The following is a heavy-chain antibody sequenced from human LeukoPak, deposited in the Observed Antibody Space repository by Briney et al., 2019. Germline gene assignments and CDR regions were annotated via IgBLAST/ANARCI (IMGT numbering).Heavy chain of an antibody. V-gene: IGHV3-30*02. D-gene: IGHD4-23*01. J-gene: IGHJ4*02. CDR3: VKDPGYGGFSKILDS. CDR1: GFEFRDYG. CDR2: MRYDGITR. Sequence: PGGSLRLSCAASGFEFRDYGMHWVRQTPGKGLEWVAFMRYDGITRDYADSVKGRFTISRDNSKNILFLQMNTLRAEDTALYYCVKDPGYGGFSKILDSWGQGILVTVSS.